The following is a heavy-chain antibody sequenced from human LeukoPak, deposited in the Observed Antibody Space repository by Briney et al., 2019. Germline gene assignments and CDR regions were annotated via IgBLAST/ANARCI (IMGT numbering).Heavy chain of an antibody. D-gene: IGHD1-26*01. CDR2: INPNSGGT. CDR1: GYTFTGYY. CDR3: ARERESYSGSSGTDYYYGMDV. J-gene: IGHJ6*02. V-gene: IGHV1-2*04. Sequence: ASVKVSCKASGYTFTGYYMHWVRQAPGQGLEWMGWINPNSGGTNYAQKFQGWVTMTRDTSISTAYMELSRLRSDDTAVYYCARERESYSGSSGTDYYYGMDVWGQGTTVTVSS.